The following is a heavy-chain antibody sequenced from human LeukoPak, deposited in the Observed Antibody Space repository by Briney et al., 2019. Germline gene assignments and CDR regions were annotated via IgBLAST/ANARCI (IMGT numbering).Heavy chain of an antibody. Sequence: PGGSLRLSCAASGFTVVSSNYMSWVRQAPGRGLEWVSVIYSGGSTYYTDSVKGRFTISRDNSKNTLYLQMNSLRAEDTAVYYCARGRYCSSTSCYYYFDYWGQGTLVTVSS. CDR2: IYSGGST. CDR3: ARGRYCSSTSCYYYFDY. V-gene: IGHV3-53*01. J-gene: IGHJ4*02. D-gene: IGHD2-2*01. CDR1: GFTVVSSNY.